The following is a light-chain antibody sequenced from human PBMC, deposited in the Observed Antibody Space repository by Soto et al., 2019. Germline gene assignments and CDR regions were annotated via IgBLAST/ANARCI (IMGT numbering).Light chain of an antibody. CDR2: RNN. V-gene: IGLV1-47*01. CDR3: SPWDDRLSAYG. Sequence: SVLTQRPSASQTPGEQVTISCSGGISNIGSNPVYWHQHLPGTAPNLLVYRNNQRPSGVPDRFSDSKSGTPAFLAISVLRSEDVADYYCSPWDDRLSAYGFATGTKVT. CDR1: ISNIGSNP. J-gene: IGLJ1*01.